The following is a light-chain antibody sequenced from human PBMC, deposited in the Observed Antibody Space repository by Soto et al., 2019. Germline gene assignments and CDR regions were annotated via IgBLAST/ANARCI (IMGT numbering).Light chain of an antibody. J-gene: IGLJ1*01. CDR3: QSYDRSLSGSRV. CDR1: SSNIGAGYD. Sequence: QSVLTQPPSVSGAPGQRVTISCTGSSSNIGAGYDVHWYQQLPGTAPKLLIYDNTNRPSVVPDRFSGSKSGTSASLAITGLQAEDEADYYCQSYDRSLSGSRVFGTGTKVTVL. V-gene: IGLV1-40*01. CDR2: DNT.